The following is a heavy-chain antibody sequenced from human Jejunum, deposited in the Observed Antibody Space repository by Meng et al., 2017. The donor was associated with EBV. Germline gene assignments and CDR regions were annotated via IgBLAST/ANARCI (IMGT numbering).Heavy chain of an antibody. J-gene: IGHJ4*02. Sequence: GPGLVKPWGALSLLCAVSGDPIEGRNWWSWVSQSPERGLEWIGEIDYSGSTNYNPSLKSRVTILVDRSENHFSLHLSSVTAADTAVYYCVRGGDYCLVYWGQGTLVTVSS. V-gene: IGHV4-4*02. CDR3: VRGGDYCLVY. D-gene: IGHD2-21*02. CDR2: IDYSGST. CDR1: GDPIEGRNW.